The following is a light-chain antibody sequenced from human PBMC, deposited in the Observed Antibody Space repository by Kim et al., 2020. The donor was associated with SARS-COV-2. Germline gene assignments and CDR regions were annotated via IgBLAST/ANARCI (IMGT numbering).Light chain of an antibody. CDR2: DVS. CDR3: SSYSTTTVL. Sequence: QSALTQPASVSESPGQSITISCTGTNSDVGSYNRVSWYQQHPGKAPKLMIYDVSKRPSGVSNRFSGSKSGNTASLTISGLQAEDEADHYCSSYSTTTVLFGGGTQLTVL. V-gene: IGLV2-14*01. J-gene: IGLJ2*01. CDR1: NSDVGSYNR.